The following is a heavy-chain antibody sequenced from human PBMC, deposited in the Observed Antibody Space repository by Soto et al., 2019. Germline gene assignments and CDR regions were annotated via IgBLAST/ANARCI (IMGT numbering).Heavy chain of an antibody. V-gene: IGHV1-69*13. CDR2: IIPIFGTA. D-gene: IGHD3-9*01. Sequence: SVKPSCKDSGGTFSSYAISCVRQAPKQGLEWMGGIIPIFGTANYAQKFQGRVTITADESTSTAYMELSSLRSEDTAVYYCARDRAHYDILTGYYRGSGYYYGMDVWGQGTTVTVSS. J-gene: IGHJ6*02. CDR1: GGTFSSYA. CDR3: ARDRAHYDILTGYYRGSGYYYGMDV.